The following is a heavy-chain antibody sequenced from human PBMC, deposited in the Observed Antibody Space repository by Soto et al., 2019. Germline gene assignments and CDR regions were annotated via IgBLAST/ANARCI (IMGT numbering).Heavy chain of an antibody. J-gene: IGHJ4*02. D-gene: IGHD1-1*01. CDR1: GYSFTGNS. Sequence: QVHLVQSGAEVKKPGASVRVSCKSSGYSFTGNSMHWVRHAPGQWREWMGWINPNNGGTNYAQKCQGWVTMTRDTSVSTAYMDLNSLKSDATAVYYCGIQLSVVFYWGQGTMDTVSS. CDR2: INPNNGGT. CDR3: GIQLSVVFY. V-gene: IGHV1-2*04.